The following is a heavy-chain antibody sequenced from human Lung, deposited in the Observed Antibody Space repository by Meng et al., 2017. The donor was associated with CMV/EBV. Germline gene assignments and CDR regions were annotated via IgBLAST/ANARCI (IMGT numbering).Heavy chain of an antibody. J-gene: IGHJ4*02. CDR1: GYTFTNYG. D-gene: IGHD1-26*01. Sequence: QGQLVQFGGEVKKPGASVKASCKASGYTFTNYGITWVRQAPGQGLEWMGWINAYNGDTNYAQTLQGRVTMTTDTSTSTAYMELRSLRSDDTAVYYCARVEVGITSGDYWGQGTLVTVSS. CDR3: ARVEVGITSGDY. CDR2: INAYNGDT. V-gene: IGHV1-18*01.